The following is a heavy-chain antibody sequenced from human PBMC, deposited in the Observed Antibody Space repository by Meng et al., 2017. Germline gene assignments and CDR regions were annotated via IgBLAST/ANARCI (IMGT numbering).Heavy chain of an antibody. CDR2: INPSGGST. V-gene: IGHV1-46*01. CDR3: ARALGYSSSWYSGQDY. J-gene: IGHJ4*02. CDR1: GYTFTSYY. D-gene: IGHD6-13*01. Sequence: ASVKVSCKASGYTFTSYYMHWVRQAPGQGLEWMGIINPSGGSTSYAQKFQGRVTMTRDTSTSTVYMELSSLRSEDTAVYYCARALGYSSSWYSGQDYWGQGTLVTGAS.